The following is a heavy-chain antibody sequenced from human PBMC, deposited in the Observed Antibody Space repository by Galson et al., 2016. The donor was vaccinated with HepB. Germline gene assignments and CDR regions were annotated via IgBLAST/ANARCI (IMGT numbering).Heavy chain of an antibody. CDR2: IYPGDSET. D-gene: IGHD3-10*01. J-gene: IGHJ4*02. CDR1: GYRFTTYW. V-gene: IGHV5-51*01. CDR3: ARQAFYYGSGSYVLDY. Sequence: QSGAEVKKPGESLKISCRGSGYRFTTYWIGWVRQMPGKGLEWMGIIYPGDSETRYSPSFQDHVTISADKSFTTAHLEWSSLKTSDTAIYYCARQAFYYGSGSYVLDYWGQGTLVTVSS.